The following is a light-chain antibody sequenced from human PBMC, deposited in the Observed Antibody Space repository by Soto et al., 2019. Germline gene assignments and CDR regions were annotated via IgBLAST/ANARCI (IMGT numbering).Light chain of an antibody. Sequence: EIMFTQSPGTLSLSPWERATVSCRTSQSVSSSYFAWYQQKPGPAPRLLIYGASSRATGIPDRFSGSGSGTDFTLTISRLPPEDFATYYCQQYNSYPLTFGGGTKVDIK. V-gene: IGKV3-20*01. J-gene: IGKJ4*01. CDR3: QQYNSYPLT. CDR1: QSVSSSY. CDR2: GAS.